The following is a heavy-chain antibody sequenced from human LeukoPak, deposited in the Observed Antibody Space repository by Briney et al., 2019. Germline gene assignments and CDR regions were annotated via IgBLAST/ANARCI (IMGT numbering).Heavy chain of an antibody. V-gene: IGHV3-33*01. J-gene: IGHJ4*02. CDR3: AREGGEEEEGVITIAAAVPGAYFDY. D-gene: IGHD6-13*01. CDR2: IWYDGSNK. Sequence: PGGSLRLSCAASGFTFSSYGMHWVRQAPGKGLEWVAVIWYDGSNKYYADSVKGRFTISRDNSKNTMYLQMNSLRAEDTAVYYCAREGGEEEEGVITIAAAVPGAYFDYWGQGTLVTVSS. CDR1: GFTFSSYG.